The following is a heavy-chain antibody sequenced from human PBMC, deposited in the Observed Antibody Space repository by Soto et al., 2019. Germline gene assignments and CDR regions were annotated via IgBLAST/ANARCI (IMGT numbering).Heavy chain of an antibody. V-gene: IGHV3-21*02. Sequence: VQLGESGGGLVKPGGSLRLSCTASGFAFNTYSMNWVRQAPGKGLEWVSSINEDSTYIYYADSLRGRITISRDNAKDSLFLQMNSLRPDDTAVYYCVRDLGRYFRSGYMDLWGDGATVTVSS. CDR3: VRDLGRYFRSGYMDL. D-gene: IGHD3-9*01. CDR2: INEDSTYI. CDR1: GFAFNTYS. J-gene: IGHJ6*03.